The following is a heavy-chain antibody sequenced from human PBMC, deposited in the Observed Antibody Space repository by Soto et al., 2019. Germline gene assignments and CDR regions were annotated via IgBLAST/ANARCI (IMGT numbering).Heavy chain of an antibody. Sequence: PSETLSLTCAVSGGSISSGGYYWSWIRQHPGKGLEWIGYISYSGSTYYNPSLRSRLTISVDTSKNQFSLKLSSVTAADTAVYYCARALYESSGYYFDYWGQGTLVTVSS. CDR2: ISYSGST. CDR3: ARALYESSGYYFDY. J-gene: IGHJ4*02. V-gene: IGHV4-31*11. CDR1: GGSISSGGYY. D-gene: IGHD3-22*01.